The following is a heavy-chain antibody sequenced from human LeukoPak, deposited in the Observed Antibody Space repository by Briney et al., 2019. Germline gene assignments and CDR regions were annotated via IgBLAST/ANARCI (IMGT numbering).Heavy chain of an antibody. CDR1: GFSFSSYG. J-gene: IGHJ4*02. CDR3: ARDNDLLRYFDWPLDY. Sequence: RSGRSLRLSCAAAGFSFSSYGMRWVRQAPGRGLEWVAFVWYEGSNKYYADSGKGRFTISRDNSKNTLYLQMNRLRAEDTAVYYCARDNDLLRYFDWPLDYWGQGTLVTVSS. D-gene: IGHD3-9*01. V-gene: IGHV3-33*01. CDR2: VWYEGSNK.